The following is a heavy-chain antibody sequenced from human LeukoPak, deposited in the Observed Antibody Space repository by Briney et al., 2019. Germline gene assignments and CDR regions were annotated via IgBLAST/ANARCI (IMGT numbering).Heavy chain of an antibody. CDR1: GYTFTSYG. J-gene: IGHJ4*02. D-gene: IGHD6-13*01. V-gene: IGHV1-18*01. CDR3: TRGPLAVAGSPLFY. Sequence: GSAVTVSFKASGYTFTSYGITGVRQAPGQGLEWMGWISAYDGNTKYVQKLQGRVTMTTDTSMSTAYMELRSLRSDDTAVYYCTRGPLAVAGSPLFYWGQGTLVTVSS. CDR2: ISAYDGNT.